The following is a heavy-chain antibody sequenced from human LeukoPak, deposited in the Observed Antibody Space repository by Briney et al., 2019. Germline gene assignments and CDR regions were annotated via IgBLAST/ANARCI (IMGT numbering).Heavy chain of an antibody. CDR1: GFTFSSYA. Sequence: GGSLRLSCGVSGFTFSSYAMHGVRQARGKGLEYVSAISSNGGSTYYADSVRGRFTISRDNSKNTLYLQMGSLRAEDMAVYYCARSPMVRGVIIYYFDYWGQGTLVTVSS. J-gene: IGHJ4*02. D-gene: IGHD3-10*01. V-gene: IGHV3-64*02. CDR3: ARSPMVRGVIIYYFDY. CDR2: ISSNGGST.